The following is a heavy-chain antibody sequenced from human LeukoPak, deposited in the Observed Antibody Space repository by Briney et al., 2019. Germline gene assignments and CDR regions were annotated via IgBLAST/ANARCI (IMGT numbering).Heavy chain of an antibody. CDR2: LYYSGTT. V-gene: IGHV4-59*01. J-gene: IGHJ4*02. CDR3: ARGQQLGY. Sequence: SETLSLTCTVSGGSSFSSYYWSWIRQPPGKGLEWIGCLYYSGTTNYNPSLKSRVTISVDTSKNQFSLNLSSVTAADTAVYYCARGQQLGYWGQGTLVTVSS. D-gene: IGHD6-13*01. CDR1: GGSSFSSYY.